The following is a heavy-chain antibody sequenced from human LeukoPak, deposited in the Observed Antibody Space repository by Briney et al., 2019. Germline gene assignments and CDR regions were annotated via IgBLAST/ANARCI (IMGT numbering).Heavy chain of an antibody. V-gene: IGHV3-74*01. Sequence: GGSLRLSCVASGFTFSNYWMHWVRQAPGKGLMWVSRINSDGSITNYADSVKGRFTTSRDNAKNTLYLQMNSLRAEDTAVYYCARVRATFSPHFDNWGQGALVTVSS. CDR1: GFTFSNYW. CDR2: INSDGSIT. CDR3: ARVRATFSPHFDN. J-gene: IGHJ4*02. D-gene: IGHD5-12*01.